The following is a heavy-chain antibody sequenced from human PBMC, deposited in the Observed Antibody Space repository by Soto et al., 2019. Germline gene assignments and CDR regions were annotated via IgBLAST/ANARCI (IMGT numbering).Heavy chain of an antibody. CDR2: ISPMFGAA. D-gene: IGHD3-10*01. Sequence: QVQLVQSGAEMKKPGSSVKVSCQSSGGTFNTYAMNWVRQAPGQGPEWMGDISPMFGAASYAPKFQGRVTITADESTGTSYMQLRSLTSEDTALYFCAREVQVHTPAFVYWGQGTLVTVSS. J-gene: IGHJ4*02. CDR1: GGTFNTYA. V-gene: IGHV1-69*19. CDR3: AREVQVHTPAFVY.